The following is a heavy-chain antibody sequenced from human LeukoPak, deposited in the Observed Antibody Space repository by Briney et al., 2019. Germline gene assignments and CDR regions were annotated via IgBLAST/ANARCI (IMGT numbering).Heavy chain of an antibody. J-gene: IGHJ6*03. CDR1: GGSFSGYY. D-gene: IGHD1-26*01. Sequence: SETLSLTCAVYGGSFSGYYWSWIRQPPGKGLEWIGEINHSGSTNYNPSLKSRVTISVDTSKNQFSLKLSSVTAADTAVYYCARGRGGSSFRGLYYMDVWGKGTTVTVSS. CDR3: ARGRGGSSFRGLYYMDV. CDR2: INHSGST. V-gene: IGHV4-34*01.